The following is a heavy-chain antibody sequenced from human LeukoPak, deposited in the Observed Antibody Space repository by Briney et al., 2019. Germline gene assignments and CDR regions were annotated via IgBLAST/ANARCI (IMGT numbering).Heavy chain of an antibody. CDR1: GYTFTSYG. J-gene: IGHJ4*02. CDR3: ARVATMIVVEGFFDY. Sequence: ASVKVSCKASGYTFTSYGISWVRQAPGQGLEWMGWISAYNGNTNYAQKLQGRVTMTTDTSTSTAYMELRSLRSDDTAVYYCARVATMIVVEGFFDYWGQGTQVTVSS. D-gene: IGHD3-22*01. V-gene: IGHV1-18*01. CDR2: ISAYNGNT.